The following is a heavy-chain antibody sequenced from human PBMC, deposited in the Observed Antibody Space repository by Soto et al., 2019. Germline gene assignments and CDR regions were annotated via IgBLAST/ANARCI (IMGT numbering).Heavy chain of an antibody. Sequence: QVQLQQWGAGLLKPSETLSLTCAVYGGSFSGYYWSWIRQPPGKGLEWIGEINHSGSTNYNPSLKSRVTLSVDTSKNQFSLKLSSVTAADTAVYYCARGRFWSGYRYYMDVWGKGTTVTVSS. V-gene: IGHV4-34*01. CDR1: GGSFSGYY. J-gene: IGHJ6*03. D-gene: IGHD3-3*01. CDR3: ARGRFWSGYRYYMDV. CDR2: INHSGST.